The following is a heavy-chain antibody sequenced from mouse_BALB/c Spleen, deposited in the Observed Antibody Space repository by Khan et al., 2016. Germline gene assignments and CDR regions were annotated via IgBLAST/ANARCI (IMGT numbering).Heavy chain of an antibody. Sequence: QVRLQQSGAELARPGASVKLSCRAAGYTFTDSYINWVKQRTGQGLEWIGEIFPGSGNSYYNDNFKGKATLTADKSSSTAYIQLTSLTSEDSAVSFDVREGYYGNCIASWFAYWGQGTLVTVSA. CDR2: IFPGSGNS. CDR3: VREGYYGNCIASWFAY. J-gene: IGHJ3*01. CDR1: GYTFTDSY. V-gene: IGHV1-77*01. D-gene: IGHD2-1*01.